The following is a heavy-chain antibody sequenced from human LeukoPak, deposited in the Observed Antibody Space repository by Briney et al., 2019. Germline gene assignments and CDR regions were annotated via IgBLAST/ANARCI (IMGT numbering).Heavy chain of an antibody. Sequence: PGGSLRLSCAASGFTVSSNYMSWVRQAPGKGLEWVSVIYSGGSTYYADSVKGRFTISRDNSKNTLYLQMNSLRAEDTAVYYCARVRAGARYYYMDVWGKGTTVTVSS. CDR1: GFTVSSNY. J-gene: IGHJ6*03. CDR3: ARVRAGARYYYMDV. CDR2: IYSGGST. V-gene: IGHV3-66*02.